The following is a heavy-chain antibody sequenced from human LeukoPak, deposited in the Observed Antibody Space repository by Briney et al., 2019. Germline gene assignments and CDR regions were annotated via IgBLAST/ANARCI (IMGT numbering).Heavy chain of an antibody. V-gene: IGHV4-59*02. CDR2: VYYTGST. CDR1: GGSVNNYY. CDR3: ARQKKGLQRVDTGFDS. Sequence: SETLSLTCTVSGGSVNNYYWFWVRQFPGKGLEYIGYVYYTGSTDYSPSLESRVTISVDTSKNQFSLKLRSVTAADTATYYCARQKKGLQRVDTGFDSWGQGTLVIVSS. J-gene: IGHJ4*02. D-gene: IGHD2-15*01.